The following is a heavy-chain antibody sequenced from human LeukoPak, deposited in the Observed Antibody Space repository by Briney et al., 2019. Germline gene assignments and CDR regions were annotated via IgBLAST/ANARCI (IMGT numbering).Heavy chain of an antibody. J-gene: IGHJ6*04. CDR3: ATGTRDIVVVVAATFSDYGVDV. CDR1: GYSFTSYW. Sequence: GESLRISCKGSGYSFTSYWISWVRQMPGKGLEWMGRIDPSDSYTNYSPSFQGHVTISADKSISTAYLQWSSLKASDTAMYYCATGTRDIVVVVAATFSDYGVDVWGKGTTVTVSS. V-gene: IGHV5-10-1*01. CDR2: IDPSDSYT. D-gene: IGHD2-15*01.